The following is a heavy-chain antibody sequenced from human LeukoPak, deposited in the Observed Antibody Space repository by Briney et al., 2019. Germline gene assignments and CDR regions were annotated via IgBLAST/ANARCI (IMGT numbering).Heavy chain of an antibody. CDR2: IRGRDNTV. Sequence: GGSLRLSCAASGFTFSSYEMNWVRQAPGKGLEWVSHIRGRDNTVYYADSEKGRFTISRDNAKNSLYLQMSSLRVEDTAVYYCARERFYDNSGFDYWGQGALVTVSS. CDR1: GFTFSSYE. D-gene: IGHD3-22*01. CDR3: ARERFYDNSGFDY. J-gene: IGHJ4*02. V-gene: IGHV3-48*03.